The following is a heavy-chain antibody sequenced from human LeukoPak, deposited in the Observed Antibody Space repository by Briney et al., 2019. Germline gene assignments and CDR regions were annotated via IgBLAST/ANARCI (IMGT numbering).Heavy chain of an antibody. V-gene: IGHV3-48*01. J-gene: IGHJ3*02. CDR3: AREYISSVYSSSWSDAFDI. CDR2: ISSSSSTI. Sequence: PGGSLRLSCAASRFTFSSYSMNWVRQAPGKGLEWVSYISSSSSTIYYADSVKGRFTISRDNAKNSLYLQMNSLRAEDTAVYYCAREYISSVYSSSWSDAFDIWGQGTMVTVSS. D-gene: IGHD6-13*01. CDR1: RFTFSSYS.